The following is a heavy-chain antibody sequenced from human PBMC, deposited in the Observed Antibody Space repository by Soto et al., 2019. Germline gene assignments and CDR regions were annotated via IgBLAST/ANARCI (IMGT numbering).Heavy chain of an antibody. D-gene: IGHD3-16*01. J-gene: IGHJ4*02. CDR1: GYTFTNFG. CDR3: ARGGTPIDY. Sequence: QVQLVQSGAEVKKPGASVKVSCKASGYTFTNFGISWVRQAPGQGLEWMGWISAYNGNINYAQKFQGRVTMTTDTSTRTAYMEVRSLRFDDTAVYYCARGGTPIDYWCQGTLVTVSS. V-gene: IGHV1-18*01. CDR2: ISAYNGNI.